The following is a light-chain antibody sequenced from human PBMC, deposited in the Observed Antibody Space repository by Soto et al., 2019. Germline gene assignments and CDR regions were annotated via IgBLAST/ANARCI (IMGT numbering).Light chain of an antibody. J-gene: IGLJ2*01. CDR3: AAWDDSLNGAV. V-gene: IGLV1-44*01. Sequence: QLVLTQPPSASGTPGQRVTISCSGSSFNIGGNTVNWYQQLPGTAPKLLIYGNNQRPSGVPDRFSGSKSGTSASLAISGLQSEDEADYYCAAWDDSLNGAVFGGGTKVTVL. CDR2: GNN. CDR1: SFNIGGNT.